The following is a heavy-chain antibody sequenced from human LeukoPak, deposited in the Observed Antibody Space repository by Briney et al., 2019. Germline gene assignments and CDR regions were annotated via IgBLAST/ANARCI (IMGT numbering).Heavy chain of an antibody. J-gene: IGHJ4*02. V-gene: IGHV3-7*03. CDR3: VRDLPGDY. Sequence: GGSLRLSCAASGFTFSSYSMSWVRQVPGKGLEWVANIKQDGSEKYYVDSVKGRFTISRDNAKNSLYLQMNSLRVEDTAVYYCVRDLPGDYWGQGTLVTVSS. CDR1: GFTFSSYS. CDR2: IKQDGSEK.